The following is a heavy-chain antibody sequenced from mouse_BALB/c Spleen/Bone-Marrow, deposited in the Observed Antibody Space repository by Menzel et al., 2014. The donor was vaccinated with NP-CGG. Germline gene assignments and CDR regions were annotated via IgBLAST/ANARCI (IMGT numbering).Heavy chain of an antibody. CDR2: INPSNGRT. J-gene: IGHJ2*01. V-gene: IGHV1S81*02. CDR3: AREAYYGPDY. CDR1: GYTFTRYW. D-gene: IGHD1-2*01. Sequence: LVESGAELVKPGASVKLSCKASGYTFTRYWMDWVKQRPGQGLEWIGEINPSNGRTNYNEKFKSKATLTVDKSSSTAYMQLSSLTSEDSAVYYCAREAYYGPDYWGQGTTLTVSS.